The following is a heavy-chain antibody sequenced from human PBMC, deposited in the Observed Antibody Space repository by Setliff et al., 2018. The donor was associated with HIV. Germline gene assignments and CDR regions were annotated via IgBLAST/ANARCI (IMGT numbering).Heavy chain of an antibody. CDR2: IYKGGST. V-gene: IGHV4-28*01. D-gene: IGHD3-10*01. CDR3: ARSALWFGEADWYFDL. J-gene: IGHJ2*01. Sequence: SETLSLTCVVSGYSISSSYWWGWIRQPPGKGLEWIGWIGYIYKGGSTYYNPSLKSRVTMSEDTSKNQFSLKLRSVTAVDTAVYYCARSALWFGEADWYFDLWGRGTRVTVSS. CDR1: GYSISSSYW.